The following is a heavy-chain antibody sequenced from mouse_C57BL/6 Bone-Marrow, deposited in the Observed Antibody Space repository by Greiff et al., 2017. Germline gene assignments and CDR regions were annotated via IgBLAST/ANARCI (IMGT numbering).Heavy chain of an antibody. CDR3: ARPLAFPGRYCAMDD. J-gene: IGHJ4*01. CDR1: GFTFSDYY. V-gene: IGHV5-12*01. Sequence: EVQLVESGGGLVQPGGSLKLSCAASGFTFSDYYMYWVRQTPEKRLEWVAYISNGGGSTYYPDTVKGRFTLSTDNAKNTLYMQMSRLKSEDTTMYYCARPLAFPGRYCAMDDWGQGTSVTVSS. CDR2: ISNGGGST.